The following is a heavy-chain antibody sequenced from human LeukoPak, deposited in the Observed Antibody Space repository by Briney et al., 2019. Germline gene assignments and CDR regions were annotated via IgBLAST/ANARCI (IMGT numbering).Heavy chain of an antibody. CDR1: GYTLTELS. V-gene: IGHV1-24*01. Sequence: ASVKVSCKVSGYTLTELSMHWVRQAPGKGLEWMGGFDPEDGETIYAQKFQGRVTMTEDTSTDTAYMELSSLRSEDTAVYYCATDHCSSTSCLRDAFDIWGQGTMVTVSS. D-gene: IGHD2-2*01. CDR3: ATDHCSSTSCLRDAFDI. J-gene: IGHJ3*02. CDR2: FDPEDGET.